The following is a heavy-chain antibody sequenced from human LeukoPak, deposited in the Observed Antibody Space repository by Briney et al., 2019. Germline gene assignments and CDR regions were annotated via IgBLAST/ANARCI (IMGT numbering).Heavy chain of an antibody. CDR1: GYTFTSYG. D-gene: IGHD3-22*01. J-gene: IGHJ3*02. CDR3: ARGRTYYYDSSGRPADAFDI. Sequence: ASVKVSCKASGYTFTSYGVNWVRQAPGQGLEWMGWISAYNGHTNYAQKLQGRVTMTTDTSTSTLYMELRSLRSDDTAVYYCARGRTYYYDSSGRPADAFDIWGQGTMVTVSS. CDR2: ISAYNGHT. V-gene: IGHV1-18*01.